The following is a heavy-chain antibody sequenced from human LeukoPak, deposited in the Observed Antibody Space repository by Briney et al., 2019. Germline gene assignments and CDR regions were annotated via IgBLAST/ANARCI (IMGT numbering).Heavy chain of an antibody. CDR3: AKVAVLYSSSWYGHFDY. CDR1: GFTFSSYA. CDR2: ISGSGGST. D-gene: IGHD6-13*01. Sequence: GGSLRPSCAASGFTFSSYAMSWVRQAPGKGLEWVSAISGSGGSTYYADSVKGRFTISRDNSKNTLYLQMNSLRAEDTAVYYCAKVAVLYSSSWYGHFDYWGQGTLVTVSS. J-gene: IGHJ4*02. V-gene: IGHV3-23*01.